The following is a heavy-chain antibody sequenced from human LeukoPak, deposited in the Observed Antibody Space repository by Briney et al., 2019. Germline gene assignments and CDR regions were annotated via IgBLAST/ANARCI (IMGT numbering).Heavy chain of an antibody. CDR3: ARDLFGDSSSPDYYYYYMDV. CDR1: GGTFSSYA. V-gene: IGHV1-69*05. D-gene: IGHD6-6*01. CDR2: IIPIFGTA. Sequence: ASVKVSCKASGGTFSSYAISWVRQAPGQGLEWMGGIIPIFGTANYAQKFQGRVTITTDESTSTAYMELSSLRSEDTAVYYCARDLFGDSSSPDYYYYYMDVWGKGTTVTVSS. J-gene: IGHJ6*03.